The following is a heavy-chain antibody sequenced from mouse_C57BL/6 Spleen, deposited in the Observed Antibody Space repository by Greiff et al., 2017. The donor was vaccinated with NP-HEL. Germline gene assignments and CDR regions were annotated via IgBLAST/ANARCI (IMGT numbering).Heavy chain of an antibody. Sequence: LVESGAELVKPGASVKMSCKASGYTFTTYPIEWMKQNHGKSLEWIGNFHPYNDDTKYNEKFKGKATLTVEKSSSTVYLELSRLTSDDSAVYYCARGSSIYYDYDRYFDVWGTGTTVTVSS. CDR3: ARGSSIYYDYDRYFDV. V-gene: IGHV1-47*01. D-gene: IGHD2-4*01. CDR2: FHPYNDDT. CDR1: GYTFTTYP. J-gene: IGHJ1*03.